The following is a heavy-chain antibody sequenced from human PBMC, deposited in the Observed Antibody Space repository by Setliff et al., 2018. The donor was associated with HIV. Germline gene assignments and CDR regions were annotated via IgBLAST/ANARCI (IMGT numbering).Heavy chain of an antibody. J-gene: IGHJ4*02. CDR1: GYTFTDHL. CDR2: INAGNGNT. D-gene: IGHD4-17*01. CDR3: ARAGTLVEPIHGYYGMDY. V-gene: IGHV1-3*01. Sequence: ASVKVSCKASGYTFTDHLINWMRQAPGRGLEGMGWINAGNGNTKYSQKFQGRVTITRDTAASTAYMELRSRISEDTAVYYCARAGTLVEPIHGYYGMDYWGQGTLVTVSS.